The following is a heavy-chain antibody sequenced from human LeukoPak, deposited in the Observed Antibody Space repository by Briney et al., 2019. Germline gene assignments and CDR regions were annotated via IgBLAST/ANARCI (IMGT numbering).Heavy chain of an antibody. CDR3: ASHPGYRIDY. CDR2: INHSGST. CDR1: GGSFSGYY. D-gene: IGHD5-24*01. J-gene: IGHJ4*02. Sequence: SETLSLTCAVYGGSFSGYYWSWIRQPPGKGLEWIGEINHSGSTNYNPSLKSRVTISVDTSKNQFSLKLSSVTAADTAVYYCASHPGYRIDYWGQGTLVTVSS. V-gene: IGHV4-34*01.